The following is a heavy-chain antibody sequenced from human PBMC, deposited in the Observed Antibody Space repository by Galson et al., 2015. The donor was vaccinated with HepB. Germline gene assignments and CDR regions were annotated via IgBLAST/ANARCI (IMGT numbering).Heavy chain of an antibody. CDR2: IWYDGSNK. CDR3: ARDRKWLGVVAASIDY. V-gene: IGHV3-33*01. Sequence: SLRLSCAASGFTFSSYGMHWVRQAPGKGLEWVAVIWYDGSNKYYADSVKGRFTISRDNSKNTLYLQMNSLRAEDTAVYYCARDRKWLGVVAASIDYWGQGTLVTVSS. J-gene: IGHJ4*02. D-gene: IGHD2-15*01. CDR1: GFTFSSYG.